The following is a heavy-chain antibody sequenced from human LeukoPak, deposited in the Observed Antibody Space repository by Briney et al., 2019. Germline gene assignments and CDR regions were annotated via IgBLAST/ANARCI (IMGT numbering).Heavy chain of an antibody. V-gene: IGHV4-39*01. CDR3: ARRWGWLLLNLDGLFDY. J-gene: IGHJ4*02. CDR2: IYYSGST. Sequence: SETLSLTCTVSGGSISSSSYYWGWIRQPPGKGLEWIGSIYYSGSTYYNPSLKSRVTISVDTSKNQFSLKLSSVTAADTAVYYCARRWGWLLLNLDGLFDYWGQGTLVTVSS. D-gene: IGHD3-22*01. CDR1: GGSISSSSYY.